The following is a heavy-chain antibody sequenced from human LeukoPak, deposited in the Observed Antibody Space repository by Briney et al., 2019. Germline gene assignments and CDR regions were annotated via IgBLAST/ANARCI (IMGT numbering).Heavy chain of an antibody. J-gene: IGHJ4*02. CDR1: GGSITNYY. V-gene: IGHV4-59*01. CDR3: ARTYGDYRFDY. Sequence: PETLSLTCTVSGGSITNYYWSWIRQPPGKGLEFIGYIYYSGSTSYNPSLKSRVTISVDTSKNQFSLKLSSVTAADTAVYYCARTYGDYRFDYWGQGTLVTVSS. D-gene: IGHD4-17*01. CDR2: IYYSGST.